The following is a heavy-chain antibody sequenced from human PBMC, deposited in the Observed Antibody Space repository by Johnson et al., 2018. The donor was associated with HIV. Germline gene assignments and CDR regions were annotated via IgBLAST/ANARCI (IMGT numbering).Heavy chain of an antibody. V-gene: IGHV3-7*03. CDR2: IKQDGSEK. CDR3: AKDMGGDPNEAFDS. CDR1: GFTFSDHW. J-gene: IGHJ3*02. D-gene: IGHD3-10*01. Sequence: VQLVESGGGLVQPGGSLRLSCGASGFTFSDHWMQWVRQAPGKGLVWVANIKQDGSEKYYVDSVKGRFTISRDNAKNSLYLQMNSLRAEDTALYYCAKDMGGDPNEAFDSWGQGTMVIVSS.